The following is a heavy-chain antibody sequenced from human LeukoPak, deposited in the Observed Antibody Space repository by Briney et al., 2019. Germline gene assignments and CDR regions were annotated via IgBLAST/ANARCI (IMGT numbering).Heavy chain of an antibody. V-gene: IGHV1-69*13. CDR1: GGTFSGYA. J-gene: IGHJ4*02. Sequence: GASVKVSCKASGGTFSGYAISWVRQAPGQGLGWMGGIIPIFGTANYAQKFQGRVTITADESTSTAYMELSSLRSEDTAVYYCARVVTGRYYYDSSGYYHNWGQGTLVTVSS. CDR2: IIPIFGTA. CDR3: ARVVTGRYYYDSSGYYHN. D-gene: IGHD3-22*01.